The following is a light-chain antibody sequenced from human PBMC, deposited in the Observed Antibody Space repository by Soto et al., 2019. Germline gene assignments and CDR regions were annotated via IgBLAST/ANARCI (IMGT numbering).Light chain of an antibody. J-gene: IGKJ2*01. CDR3: QQYNNWPPRT. CDR2: GAS. CDR1: QSISNH. V-gene: IGKV3-15*01. Sequence: EIVMTQSPVTLSMSPGERATLSCRASQSISNHLAWYQQKPGQPPRLLIYGASTRATGIPARFSGSGSGTEFTLTISSLQSEDFAVYYCQQYNNWPPRTFGQGTKLEIK.